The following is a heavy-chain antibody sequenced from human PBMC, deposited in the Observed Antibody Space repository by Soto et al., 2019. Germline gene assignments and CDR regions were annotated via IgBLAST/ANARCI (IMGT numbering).Heavy chain of an antibody. CDR2: INPNSGGT. CDR3: ARDPGVTASYYFDY. J-gene: IGHJ4*02. D-gene: IGHD3-3*01. CDR1: GYTFTGYY. Sequence: GASVKVSCKASGYTFTGYYMHWVRQAPGQGLEWMGWINPNSGGTNYAQKFQGWVTMTRDTSISTAYMELSRLGSDDTAVYYCARDPGVTASYYFDYWGQGTLVTVSS. V-gene: IGHV1-2*04.